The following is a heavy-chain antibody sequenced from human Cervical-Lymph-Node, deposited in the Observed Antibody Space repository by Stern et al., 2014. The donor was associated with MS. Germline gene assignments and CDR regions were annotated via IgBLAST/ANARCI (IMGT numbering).Heavy chain of an antibody. V-gene: IGHV1-69*09. CDR2: IIPILGIA. D-gene: IGHD5-12*01. CDR1: GGTFSTYT. CDR3: ARDRSGYHYFQY. Sequence: VQLGESGAEVKKPGSSVKVSCKASGGTFSTYTISWVRKAPGQGLEWMGRIIPILGIANYAQKFQGRVTISADESTSTAYMDLTSLRSEDTAVYYCARDRSGYHYFQYWGQGTLVTVSS. J-gene: IGHJ4*02.